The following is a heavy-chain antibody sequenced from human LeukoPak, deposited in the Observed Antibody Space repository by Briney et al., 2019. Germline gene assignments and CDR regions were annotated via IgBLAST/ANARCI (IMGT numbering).Heavy chain of an antibody. V-gene: IGHV3-30*18. CDR3: AKWVDY. J-gene: IGHJ4*02. CDR2: ISYDGSNK. CDR1: GFTFSSYG. Sequence: GGSLRLSCAASGFTFSSYGMLWVRQAPGKGLEWVAVISYDGSNKYYADSVKGRFTISRDNSKNTLYLQMNSLRAEDTAVYYCAKWVDYWGQGTLVTVSS.